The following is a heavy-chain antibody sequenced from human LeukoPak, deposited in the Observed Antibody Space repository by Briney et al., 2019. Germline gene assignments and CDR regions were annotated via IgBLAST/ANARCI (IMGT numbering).Heavy chain of an antibody. CDR3: ARGWLAETTVVTPYNY. Sequence: PGGSLRLSCAASGFTFSSYSMNWVRQAPGKGLERVSSISSSSSYIYYADSVKGRFTISRDNAKNSLYLQMNSLRAEDTAVYYCARGWLAETTVVTPYNYWGQGTLVTVSS. V-gene: IGHV3-21*01. CDR2: ISSSSSYI. J-gene: IGHJ4*02. CDR1: GFTFSSYS. D-gene: IGHD4-23*01.